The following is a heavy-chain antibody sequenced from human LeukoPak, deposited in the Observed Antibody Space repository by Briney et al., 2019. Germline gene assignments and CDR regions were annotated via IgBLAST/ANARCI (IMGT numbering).Heavy chain of an antibody. CDR2: INPNSGGT. D-gene: IGHD3-22*01. CDR3: ARDRPEYYYDSSGYMVHYFDH. V-gene: IGHV1-2*02. J-gene: IGHJ4*02. CDR1: GYTFTGYY. Sequence: GASVKVSCKASGYTFTGYYMHWVRQAPGQGLEWMGWINPNSGGTNYAQKFQGRVTMTRDTSISTAYMELSRLRSDDTAVYYCARDRPEYYYDSSGYMVHYFDHWGQGTLVTVSS.